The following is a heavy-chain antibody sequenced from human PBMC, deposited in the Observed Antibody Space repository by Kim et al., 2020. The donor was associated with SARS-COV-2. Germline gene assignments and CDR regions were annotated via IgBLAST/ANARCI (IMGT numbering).Heavy chain of an antibody. D-gene: IGHD1-26*01. J-gene: IGHJ4*02. CDR2: VSMSGSHT. Sequence: GGSLRLSCAASGFTFSNYGMSWVRQAPGKGLEWVSVVSMSGSHTYYAESVKGRFTISRDNSKNTVYLQINSLRVEDTALYYCAKDVQVGGTTSKAFDYWGQGTLVTVSS. V-gene: IGHV3-23*01. CDR1: GFTFSNYG. CDR3: AKDVQVGGTTSKAFDY.